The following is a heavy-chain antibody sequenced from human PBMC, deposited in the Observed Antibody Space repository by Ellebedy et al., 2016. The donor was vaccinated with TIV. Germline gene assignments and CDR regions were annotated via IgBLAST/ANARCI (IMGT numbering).Heavy chain of an antibody. CDR3: ARLTYSGSPY. J-gene: IGHJ4*02. D-gene: IGHD6-19*01. CDR1: GYSFTNYW. Sequence: GESLKIPXQGSGYSFTNYWISWVRQMPGKGLEWMGRIDPDDSDAKYSPSFQGHVFFSADKSTSTSYLHWSSLKASDTAMYYCARLTYSGSPYWGQGTLVTVSS. V-gene: IGHV5-10-1*01. CDR2: IDPDDSDA.